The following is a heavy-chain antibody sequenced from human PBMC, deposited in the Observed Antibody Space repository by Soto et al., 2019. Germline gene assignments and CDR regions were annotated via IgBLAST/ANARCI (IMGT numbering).Heavy chain of an antibody. Sequence: ASVKVSCKASGYTFSGYYIHWVRQAPGQGLEWMGWINPHSGGTNYAQKFQAWVTMTRDKSINTAYMELSRLRPDDTAVYYCARRGYCTNGVCYYGMDVWGQGTTVTVSS. CDR1: GYTFSGYY. V-gene: IGHV1-2*04. J-gene: IGHJ6*02. CDR2: INPHSGGT. D-gene: IGHD2-8*01. CDR3: ARRGYCTNGVCYYGMDV.